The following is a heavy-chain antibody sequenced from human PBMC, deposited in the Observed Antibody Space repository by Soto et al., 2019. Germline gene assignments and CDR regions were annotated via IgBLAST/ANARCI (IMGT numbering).Heavy chain of an antibody. D-gene: IGHD5-12*01. CDR1: GGSISSSSYY. Sequence: PSETLSLTCTVSGGSISSSSYYWGWIRQPPGKGLEWIGSIYYSGSTYYNPSLKSRVTISVDTSKNQFSLKLSSVAAADTAVYYCARHSGHIFFDDSGQGTLVTVSS. CDR3: ARHSGHIFFDD. J-gene: IGHJ4*02. CDR2: IYYSGST. V-gene: IGHV4-39*01.